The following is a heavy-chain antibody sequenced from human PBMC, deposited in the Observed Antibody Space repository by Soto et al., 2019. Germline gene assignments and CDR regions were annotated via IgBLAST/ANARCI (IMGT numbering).Heavy chain of an antibody. V-gene: IGHV1-18*04. Sequence: ASVKVSCKASGYTFTSYGISWVRQAPGQGLEWMGWISAYNGNTNYAQKLQGRVTMTTDTSTSTAYMELRSLRSDDTAVSYCARDAITFGGVIAPLNYWGQGTLVTVSS. CDR3: ARDAITFGGVIAPLNY. J-gene: IGHJ4*02. CDR2: ISAYNGNT. D-gene: IGHD3-16*02. CDR1: GYTFTSYG.